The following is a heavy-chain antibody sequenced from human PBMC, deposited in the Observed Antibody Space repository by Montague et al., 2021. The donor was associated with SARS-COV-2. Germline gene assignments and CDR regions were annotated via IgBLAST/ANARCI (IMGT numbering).Heavy chain of an antibody. D-gene: IGHD3-22*01. V-gene: IGHV4-39*07. Sequence: SETLSLTCTVSGGSISSSSSYWGWLRQPPGMGLAWIVRIYYSGRTYSNPSLQSRITISVDTSKNQFSLRLTSVTAADTAVYYCARDVRIPMLIVIQGYGMDVWGQGTTVTVSS. CDR1: GGSISSSSSY. CDR2: IYYSGRT. J-gene: IGHJ6*02. CDR3: ARDVRIPMLIVIQGYGMDV.